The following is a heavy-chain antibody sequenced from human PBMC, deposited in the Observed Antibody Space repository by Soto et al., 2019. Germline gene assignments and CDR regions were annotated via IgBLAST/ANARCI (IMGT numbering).Heavy chain of an antibody. D-gene: IGHD3-3*01. CDR3: LCDKLRFLGTFDP. Sequence: PSETLSLTCIVSGGSITSGDSYWTWIRQPPGKGLELIGYIHYSGNYYYNPSLKSRVSISVDTSKNQFSLNLTSVTAADTAVYYCLCDKLRFLGTFDPCGQGTLVTVSA. J-gene: IGHJ5*02. CDR1: GGSITSGDSY. V-gene: IGHV4-30-4*01. CDR2: IHYSGNY.